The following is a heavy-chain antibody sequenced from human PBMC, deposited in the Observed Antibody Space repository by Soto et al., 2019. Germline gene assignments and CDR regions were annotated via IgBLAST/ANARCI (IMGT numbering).Heavy chain of an antibody. D-gene: IGHD3-10*01. Sequence: QVQLVQSGAEVKKPGSSVKVSCKASGGTFSNYAISWVRQAPGQGLEWVGGIISIFGTTNYAQNFQGRVTITGDESASSACMELSGLRPEDTAVYDGARGVRPGFYGMDVWGQRTTVTVSS. CDR2: IISIFGTT. CDR3: ARGVRPGFYGMDV. V-gene: IGHV1-69*01. J-gene: IGHJ6*02. CDR1: GGTFSNYA.